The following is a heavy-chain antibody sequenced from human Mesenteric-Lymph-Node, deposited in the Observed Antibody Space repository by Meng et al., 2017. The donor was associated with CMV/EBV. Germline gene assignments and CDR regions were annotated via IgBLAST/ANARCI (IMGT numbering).Heavy chain of an antibody. Sequence: ASGFTFGSFAMRWGRQAPGKGLEWMGVIPYDGNNKYYADFVKGRFTISRDNSKNTLYLQMNSLRAEDTALYYCARGYCSSANCLGGYWGQGTLVTVSS. CDR2: IPYDGNNK. CDR1: GFTFGSFA. J-gene: IGHJ4*02. V-gene: IGHV3-30*04. D-gene: IGHD2-2*01. CDR3: ARGYCSSANCLGGY.